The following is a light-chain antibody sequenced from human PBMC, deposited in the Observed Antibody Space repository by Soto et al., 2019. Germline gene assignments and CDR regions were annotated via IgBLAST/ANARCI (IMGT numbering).Light chain of an antibody. V-gene: IGKV3-11*01. CDR1: QIVGSL. J-gene: IGKJ1*01. Sequence: EFVLTQSPGTLSLSPGEGATLSCRASQIVGSLLAWYQQKPGQAPRLLMYFASNRATGIPPRFSGSGSGTDFTLTIDSLEPEDFAVYYCQQRSAWPWTFGQGTKVDIK. CDR3: QQRSAWPWT. CDR2: FAS.